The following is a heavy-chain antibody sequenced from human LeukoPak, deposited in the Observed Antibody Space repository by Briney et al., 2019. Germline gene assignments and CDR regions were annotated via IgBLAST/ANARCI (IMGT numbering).Heavy chain of an antibody. V-gene: IGHV1-18*01. D-gene: IGHD3-3*01. J-gene: IGHJ4*02. CDR2: ISAYNGNT. CDR1: GYTFTSYG. Sequence: GASVEVSCKASGYTFTSYGISWVRQAPGQGLEWMGWISAYNGNTNYAQKLQGRVTMTTDTSTSTAYMELRSLRSDDTAVYYCAREGHPYYDFWSGYYRGPLDYWGQGTLVTVSS. CDR3: AREGHPYYDFWSGYYRGPLDY.